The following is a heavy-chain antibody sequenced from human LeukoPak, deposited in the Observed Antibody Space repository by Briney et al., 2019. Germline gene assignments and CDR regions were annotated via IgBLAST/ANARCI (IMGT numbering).Heavy chain of an antibody. CDR1: GGSVSGYY. V-gene: IGHV4-34*01. CDR2: INHSGST. Sequence: TSETLSLTCAVYGGSVSGYYWSWIRQPPGKGLEWIGEINHSGSTNYNPSLKSRVTISVDMSKDQFSLRLGSVTAADTAVYHCARGPPADYYDRSGFYPCFDYWGQGALVTVSS. CDR3: ARGPPADYYDRSGFYPCFDY. J-gene: IGHJ4*02. D-gene: IGHD3-22*01.